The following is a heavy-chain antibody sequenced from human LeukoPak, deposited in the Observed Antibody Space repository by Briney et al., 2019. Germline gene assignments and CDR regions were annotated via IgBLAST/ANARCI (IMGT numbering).Heavy chain of an antibody. CDR2: IYYSGST. CDR1: GGSISSYY. J-gene: IGHJ4*02. Sequence: SETLSFTCTVSGGSISSYYWSWIRQPPGKGLEWIGYIYYSGSTNYNPSLKSRVTISVDTSKNQFSLKLSSVTAADTAVYYCARGDGAGVDYWGQGTLVTVSS. D-gene: IGHD3-10*01. V-gene: IGHV4-59*01. CDR3: ARGDGAGVDY.